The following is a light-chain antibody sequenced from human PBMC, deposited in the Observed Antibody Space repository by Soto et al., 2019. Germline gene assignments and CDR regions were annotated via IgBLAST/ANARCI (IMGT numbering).Light chain of an antibody. J-gene: IGLJ2*01. CDR1: SSDVGAYNY. V-gene: IGLV2-14*01. CDR2: DVS. Sequence: HSALTQPASVSGSPGQSITISCTGTSSDVGAYNYVSWYQQYPGKAPKLMIFDVSNRPSGVSNRFSGSKSGNTASLTISGLHAEDEADYHCSSYTTSSTVVFGGGTKLTVL. CDR3: SSYTTSSTVV.